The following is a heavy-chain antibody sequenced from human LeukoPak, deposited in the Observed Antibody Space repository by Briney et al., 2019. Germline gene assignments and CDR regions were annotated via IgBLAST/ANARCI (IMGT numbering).Heavy chain of an antibody. CDR3: ARGRYSGDFDY. CDR1: GGSFSGYY. D-gene: IGHD5-12*01. V-gene: IGHV4-34*01. J-gene: IGHJ4*02. Sequence: SETLSLTCAVYGGSFSGYYWSWIRQPPGKGLEWIGEINHSGSTNYNPSLKSRVTISVDTSKNQFSLKLGSVTAADTAVYYCARGRYSGDFDYWGQGTLVTVSS. CDR2: INHSGST.